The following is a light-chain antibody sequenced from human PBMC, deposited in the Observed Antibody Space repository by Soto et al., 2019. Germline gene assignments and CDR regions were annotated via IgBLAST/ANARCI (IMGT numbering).Light chain of an antibody. J-gene: IGLJ1*01. CDR2: TNT. CDR1: RSNIGSNT. CDR3: AAWDASLNGYV. V-gene: IGLV1-44*01. Sequence: QSALTQPPSASGTPGQRVTISCSGSRSNIGSNTVSWYQQVPGTAPKLLIYTNTQRPSGVPDRFSGSKSGTSASLAISGLQSEDEADYYCAAWDASLNGYVFGPGTKLTVL.